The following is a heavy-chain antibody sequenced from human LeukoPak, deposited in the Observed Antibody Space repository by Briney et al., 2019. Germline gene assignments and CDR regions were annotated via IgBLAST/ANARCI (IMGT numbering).Heavy chain of an antibody. V-gene: IGHV3-9*01. D-gene: IGHD6-19*01. J-gene: IGHJ4*02. Sequence: GGSLRLSCAASGFTFDDYAMHWVRQAPGKGLEWVSGISWNSGSIGYADSVKGRFTISRDNAKNSLYLQMNSLRAEDTALYYCAKDIARGSGWFNVDYWGQGTLVTVS. CDR2: ISWNSGSI. CDR3: AKDIARGSGWFNVDY. CDR1: GFTFDDYA.